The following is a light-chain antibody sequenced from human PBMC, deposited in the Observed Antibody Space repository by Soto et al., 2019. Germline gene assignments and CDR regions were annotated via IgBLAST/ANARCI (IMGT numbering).Light chain of an antibody. Sequence: EIVWTQSPAPLSLYPGARATLICMASQSVSSYLAWYQQKPGQAPRLLIYDASNRATAIPARFRGSGSGTDFTLTISSREPEDFAVYYCQQRSNWPPWTFGQGTKVDI. J-gene: IGKJ1*01. CDR1: QSVSSY. CDR3: QQRSNWPPWT. V-gene: IGKV3-11*01. CDR2: DAS.